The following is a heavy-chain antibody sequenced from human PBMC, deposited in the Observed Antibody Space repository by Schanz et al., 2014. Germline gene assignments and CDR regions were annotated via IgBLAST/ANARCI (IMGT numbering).Heavy chain of an antibody. CDR3: ERDGDHLYHNYYMDV. J-gene: IGHJ6*03. CDR1: GFSFSRYS. CDR2: IDGKSTTV. V-gene: IGHV3-48*01. D-gene: IGHD4-17*01. Sequence: EVQLLDSGGGLVQPGGSLRLSCSASGFSFSRYSMNWVRQAPGKGLEWLSYIDGKSTTVYYADSVKGRFTVSRNNARNSLYLDMNTLGAEGTDVYYCERDGDHLYHNYYMDVWGKGTTVTVSS.